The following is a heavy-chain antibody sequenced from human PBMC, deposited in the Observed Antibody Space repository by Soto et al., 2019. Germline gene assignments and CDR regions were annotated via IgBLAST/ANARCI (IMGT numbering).Heavy chain of an antibody. D-gene: IGHD3-22*01. CDR1: GGSISSYY. CDR3: ARGSTYYYDSSGYYVRQLTHWYFDL. CDR2: IYYSGST. J-gene: IGHJ2*01. Sequence: SETLSLTCTVSGGSISSYYWSWIRQPPGKGLEWIGYIYYSGSTNYNPSPKSRVTISVDTSKNQFSLKLSSVTAADTAVYYCARGSTYYYDSSGYYVRQLTHWYFDLWGRGTLVT. V-gene: IGHV4-59*08.